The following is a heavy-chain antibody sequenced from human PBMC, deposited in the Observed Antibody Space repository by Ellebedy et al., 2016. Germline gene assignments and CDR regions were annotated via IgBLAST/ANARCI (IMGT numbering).Heavy chain of an antibody. CDR3: TRGGSTSCNG. V-gene: IGHV3-74*01. CDR2: VNSDGSST. J-gene: IGHJ4*02. D-gene: IGHD2-2*01. CDR1: GFTFSSYW. Sequence: GESLKISCAASGFTFSSYWMHWVRHAPGKGLVWVSRVNSDGSSTSYGDSVKGRFTISRDNARSTRYLQMNSLRAEDTAVYYCTRGGSTSCNGWGQGTLVTVSS.